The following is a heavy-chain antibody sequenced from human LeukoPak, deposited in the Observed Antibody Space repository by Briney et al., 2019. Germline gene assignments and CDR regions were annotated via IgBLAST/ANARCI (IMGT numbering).Heavy chain of an antibody. CDR1: KFTFDDYI. D-gene: IGHD3-10*01. J-gene: IGHJ4*02. CDR3: AKVAKYYYGSETYYFFEH. Sequence: GGSLRLSCAASKFTFDDYIMHWVRQASGKGLEWVSLISWDGDTTYYADSLKGRFTISRDNAKNSLSLQMNSLRVEDTAVYYCAKVAKYYYGSETYYFFEHWGQGTPVTASS. CDR2: ISWDGDTT. V-gene: IGHV3-43*01.